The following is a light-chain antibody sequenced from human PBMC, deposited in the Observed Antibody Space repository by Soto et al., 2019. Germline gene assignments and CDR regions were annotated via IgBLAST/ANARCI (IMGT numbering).Light chain of an antibody. CDR3: LQDYNYPYT. J-gene: IGKJ2*01. CDR2: AAS. Sequence: AIQMTQSPSSLSASVGDKVTITCRASQGIRNDLGWYQQKPGKAPKLLIYAASNLQSGVPSRFSGNGSGKDFTLTISSLQPEDFASYYCLQDYNYPYTFGQGTNLEIK. V-gene: IGKV1-6*01. CDR1: QGIRND.